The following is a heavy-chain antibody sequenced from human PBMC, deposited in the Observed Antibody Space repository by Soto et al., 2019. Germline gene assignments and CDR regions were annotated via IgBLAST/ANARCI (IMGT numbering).Heavy chain of an antibody. J-gene: IGHJ3*02. V-gene: IGHV1-69*08. CDR2: IIPILGIA. Sequence: QVQLVQSGAEVKKPGSSVKVSCKASGGTFSSYTISWVRQAPGQGPEWMGRIIPILGIANYAQKFQGRVTITADKSTSTAYMELSSLRSEDTAVYYCARDRRVAGTTDDAFDIWGQGTMVTVSS. D-gene: IGHD6-19*01. CDR3: ARDRRVAGTTDDAFDI. CDR1: GGTFSSYT.